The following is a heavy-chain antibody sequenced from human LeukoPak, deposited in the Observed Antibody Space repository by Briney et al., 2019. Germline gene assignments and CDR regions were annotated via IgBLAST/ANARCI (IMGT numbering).Heavy chain of an antibody. D-gene: IGHD6-19*01. CDR1: GYTFTRYD. J-gene: IGHJ1*01. Sequence: ASVKVSCKASGYTFTRYDINWVRQATGQGLEWMGWMNPKSGNTGHAQKFQGRVTMTTDTSTSTAYMELRSLRSDDTAVYYCARDREAVAGPDQHWGQGTLVTVSS. CDR2: MNPKSGNT. V-gene: IGHV1-8*01. CDR3: ARDREAVAGPDQH.